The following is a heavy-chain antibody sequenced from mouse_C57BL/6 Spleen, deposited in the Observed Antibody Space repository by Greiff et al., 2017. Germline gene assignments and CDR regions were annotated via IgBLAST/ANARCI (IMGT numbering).Heavy chain of an antibody. Sequence: EVMLVESGGGLVKPGGSLKLSCAASGFTFSSYAMSWVRQTPEKRLEWVATISDGGSYTYYPDNVKGRFTISRDNAKNNLYLQMSNLKSEDTAIYYCAKEDFDDWGQGTTLTVSS. CDR3: AKEDFDD. CDR2: ISDGGSYT. CDR1: GFTFSSYA. J-gene: IGHJ2*01. V-gene: IGHV5-4*01.